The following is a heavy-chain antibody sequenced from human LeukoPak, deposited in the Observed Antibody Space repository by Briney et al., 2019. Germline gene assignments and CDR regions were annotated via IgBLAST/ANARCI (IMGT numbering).Heavy chain of an antibody. CDR3: AKDLGITMIVVVITGVFDH. Sequence: GGSLRLSCAASGFTFSSYAMSWVRQAPGEGLEWVSAISGSGGSTYYADSVKGRFTISRDNSKNTLYLQMNSLRAEDTAVYYCAKDLGITMIVVVITGVFDHWGQGTLVTVSS. V-gene: IGHV3-23*01. D-gene: IGHD3-22*01. J-gene: IGHJ4*02. CDR1: GFTFSSYA. CDR2: ISGSGGST.